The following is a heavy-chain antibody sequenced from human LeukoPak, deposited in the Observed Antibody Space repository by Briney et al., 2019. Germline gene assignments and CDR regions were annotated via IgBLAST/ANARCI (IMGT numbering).Heavy chain of an antibody. J-gene: IGHJ3*02. CDR3: AKASRDSSGWGDAFDI. Sequence: GGSLRLSCAASGFTFSSYAMSWVRQAPGKGLEWVSAISGSGGSTYYADSVKGRFTISRDNSKNTLYLQMNSLRAEDTAVYYFAKASRDSSGWGDAFDIWGQGTMVTVSS. CDR2: ISGSGGST. D-gene: IGHD6-19*01. CDR1: GFTFSSYA. V-gene: IGHV3-23*01.